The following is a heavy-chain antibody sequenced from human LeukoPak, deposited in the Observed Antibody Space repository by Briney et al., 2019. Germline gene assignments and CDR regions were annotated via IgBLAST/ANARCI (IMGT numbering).Heavy chain of an antibody. CDR3: AKVSYSYYYDSSGTRGYFDY. V-gene: IGHV3-23*01. Sequence: PGGSLRLSCAASGFTFSSYAMGWVRQAPGKGLEGVSAISGSGGSTYYADSVKGRFTISRDNSKNTLYLQMNSLRAEDTAVYYCAKVSYSYYYDSSGTRGYFDYWGQGTPVTVSS. D-gene: IGHD3-22*01. J-gene: IGHJ4*02. CDR2: ISGSGGST. CDR1: GFTFSSYA.